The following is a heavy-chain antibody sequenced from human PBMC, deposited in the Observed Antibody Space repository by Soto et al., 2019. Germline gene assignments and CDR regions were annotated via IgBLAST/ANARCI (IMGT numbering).Heavy chain of an antibody. J-gene: IGHJ4*02. D-gene: IGHD3-10*01. CDR1: GGSISSGGYY. V-gene: IGHV4-31*03. CDR3: ARASRAFTPTLTGPLFGPYFDY. Sequence: SETLSLTCTVSGGSISSGGYYWSWIGQHPGKGLEWIGYSYYSGSTYCNPSFKSRVTISVDTSNNQFSLKLISVTAADTAVYYCARASRAFTPTLTGPLFGPYFDYWGQGTLVTVSS. CDR2: SYYSGST.